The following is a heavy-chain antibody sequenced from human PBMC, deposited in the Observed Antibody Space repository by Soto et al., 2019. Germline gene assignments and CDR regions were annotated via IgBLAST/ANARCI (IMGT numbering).Heavy chain of an antibody. CDR1: GYTFSNYD. CDR3: AKVSRKGSAIDLDY. CDR2: VNPNNGDT. V-gene: IGHV1-8*01. Sequence: QVQLVQSGAELKQPGASVKVSCKASGYTFSNYDMNWVRQATGQGPEWIGWVNPNNGDTGYAQKFQGRVTLTTDISTTTAYMELTSLRSEDTAIYYCAKVSRKGSAIDLDYWGQGTLITVSS. D-gene: IGHD3-10*01. J-gene: IGHJ4*02.